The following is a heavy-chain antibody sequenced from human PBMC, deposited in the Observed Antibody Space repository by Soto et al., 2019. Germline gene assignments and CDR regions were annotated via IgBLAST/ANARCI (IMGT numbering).Heavy chain of an antibody. CDR1: GFTFSSYA. CDR3: AKSWREYSSSWYLAFDI. V-gene: IGHV3-23*01. J-gene: IGHJ3*02. Sequence: EVQLLESGGGLVQPGGSLRLSCAATGFTFSSYAMSWVRQAPGKGLEWVSTISGSDRSTYFADSVKGRFAISRDNSKDTLYLKMNSLRAEDTAVYYCAKSWREYSSSWYLAFDIWGQGTMVTVSS. CDR2: ISGSDRST. D-gene: IGHD6-13*01.